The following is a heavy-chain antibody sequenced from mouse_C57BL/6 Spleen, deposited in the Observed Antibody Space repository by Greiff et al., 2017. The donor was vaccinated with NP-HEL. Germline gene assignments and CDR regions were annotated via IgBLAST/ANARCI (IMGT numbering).Heavy chain of an antibody. V-gene: IGHV10-1*01. J-gene: IGHJ2*01. CDR2: IRSKSNNYAT. Sequence: EVKLMESGGGLVQPKGSLKLSCAASGFSFNTYAMNWVRQAPGKGVEWVARIRSKSNNYATYYADSVKDRFTISRDDSESMLYLQMNNLKTEDTAMYYCVRDYEDYFDYWGQGTTLTVSS. D-gene: IGHD1-1*01. CDR3: VRDYEDYFDY. CDR1: GFSFNTYA.